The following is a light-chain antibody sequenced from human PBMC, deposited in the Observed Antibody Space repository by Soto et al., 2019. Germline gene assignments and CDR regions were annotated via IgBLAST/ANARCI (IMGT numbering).Light chain of an antibody. CDR1: QSVSSN. J-gene: IGKJ2*01. Sequence: EIVMTQSPATRSVFPGERATLSCRASQSVSSNLVGYQQKPGQAPKLLIYNTFTMATGIQVRFSGSGSGTEFTLTISSLQSVDLAVYYCQQYNNWPYPFGQGTKLEI. CDR2: NTF. CDR3: QQYNNWPYP. V-gene: IGKV3-15*01.